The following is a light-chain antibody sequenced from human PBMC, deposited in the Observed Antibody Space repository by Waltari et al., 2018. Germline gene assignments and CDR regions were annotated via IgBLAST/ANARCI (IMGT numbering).Light chain of an antibody. Sequence: DIQMTQSPSSLSASVGDRVTITCRASQSISSYLNWYQQKPGKAPKLLIYAASSLQSGVPSRCSGSGSGTDFTLTISSLQPEDFATYYCQQSYSTLPLFGGGTKVEIK. V-gene: IGKV1-39*01. CDR3: QQSYSTLPL. J-gene: IGKJ4*01. CDR1: QSISSY. CDR2: AAS.